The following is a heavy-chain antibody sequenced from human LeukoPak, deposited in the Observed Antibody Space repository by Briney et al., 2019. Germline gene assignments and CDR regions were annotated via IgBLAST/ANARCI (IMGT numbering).Heavy chain of an antibody. V-gene: IGHV4-59*01. CDR3: AGAPGSFQFRFDS. D-gene: IGHD3-10*01. J-gene: IGHJ4*02. CDR1: GDSMSSYY. Sequence: SETLSLTCNVSGDSMSSYYWSWIRQPPGKRLEWLGYIYYSGSTNYNPSLESRVTISVDTSKNQFSLKLSSVTAADTAVYYCAGAPGSFQFRFDSWGQGTLVTVSS. CDR2: IYYSGST.